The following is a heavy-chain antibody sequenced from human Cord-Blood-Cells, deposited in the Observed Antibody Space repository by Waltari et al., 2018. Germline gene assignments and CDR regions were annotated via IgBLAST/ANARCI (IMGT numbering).Heavy chain of an antibody. V-gene: IGHV4-30-4*01. D-gene: IGHD3-16*01. CDR2: IYYRGST. CDR1: GGSISSGDYY. Sequence: QVQLQESGPGLVKPSQTLSLTCTVSGGSISSGDYYWRWIRQPPGKGMEWVGYIYYRGSTYYNPSLQSRVTISVDTSKNQFSLKLSSVTAADTAVYYCARVGGSGDDAFDIWGQGTMVTVSS. J-gene: IGHJ3*02. CDR3: ARVGGSGDDAFDI.